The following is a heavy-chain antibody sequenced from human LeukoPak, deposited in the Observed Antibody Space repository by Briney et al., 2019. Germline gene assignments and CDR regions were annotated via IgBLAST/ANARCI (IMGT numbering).Heavy chain of an antibody. CDR3: ARSDGYGLVGI. D-gene: IGHD5-18*01. J-gene: IGHJ3*02. V-gene: IGHV4-39*07. Sequence: PSETLTLTCRVSGASINSGSNYWGWIRQPPGKTLEWIGSIYSSGSTYYNPSLKSRVIIMIDTPKNHFSLTLSSVTAADTAVYYCARSDGYGLVGIWGQGTMVTVSS. CDR2: IYSSGST. CDR1: GASINSGSNY.